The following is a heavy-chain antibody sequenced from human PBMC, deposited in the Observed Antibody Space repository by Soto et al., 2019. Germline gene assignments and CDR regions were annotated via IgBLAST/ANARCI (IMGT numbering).Heavy chain of an antibody. CDR1: GVSITSGFYY. V-gene: IGHV4-39*01. CDR2: IYYSRST. Sequence: SETLSLTCNVSGVSITSGFYYWSWVRRLPGKGLEWIGHIYYSRSTYYNPSLKSRVTISVDTSKNQFSLKLSSVTAADTAVYYCARRGSSSWYGYWGQGTLVTVSS. CDR3: ARRGSSSWYGY. D-gene: IGHD6-13*01. J-gene: IGHJ4*02.